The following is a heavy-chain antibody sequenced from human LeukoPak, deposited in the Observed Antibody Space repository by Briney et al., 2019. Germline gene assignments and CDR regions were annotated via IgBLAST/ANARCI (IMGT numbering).Heavy chain of an antibody. CDR3: ARDKWELRRVGAFDI. CDR1: GDSVSSNSAA. J-gene: IGHJ3*02. CDR2: TYYRSKWYN. Sequence: SQTLSLNCAISGDSVSSNSAAWNWIRQSPSRGLEWLGRTYYRSKWYNDYAVSVKSRITITPDTSKNQFSLQLNSVTPEDTAVYDCARDKWELRRVGAFDIWGQGTMVTVSS. D-gene: IGHD1-26*01. V-gene: IGHV6-1*01.